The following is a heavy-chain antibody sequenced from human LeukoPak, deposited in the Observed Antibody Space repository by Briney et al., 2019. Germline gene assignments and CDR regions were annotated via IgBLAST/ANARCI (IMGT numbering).Heavy chain of an antibody. CDR3: ASSGSYRFDY. V-gene: IGHV3-48*02. Sequence: GGSLRLSCAASGFTFSSYSMNWVRQAPGKGLEWVSHVTASGTAKFYADSVKGRFTISRDNAKNSLYLQMNSLRDEDTAVYYCASSGSYRFDYWGQGTLVTVSS. D-gene: IGHD1-26*01. CDR2: VTASGTAK. J-gene: IGHJ4*02. CDR1: GFTFSSYS.